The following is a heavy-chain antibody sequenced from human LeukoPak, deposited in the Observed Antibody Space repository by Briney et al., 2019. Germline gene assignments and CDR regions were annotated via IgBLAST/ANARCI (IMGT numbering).Heavy chain of an antibody. CDR2: ISSSATYI. CDR3: ARLSGSYGAYYLDF. V-gene: IGHV3-21*01. Sequence: GGSLRLSCGASGFTLSSHSMEWVRQAPGKGLEWISSISSSATYIYYADSVRGRFTIPRDNAKNSVYLQMNSLTADDTAVYYCARLSGSYGAYYLDFWGQGTLVSVPS. D-gene: IGHD1-26*01. CDR1: GFTLSSHS. J-gene: IGHJ4*02.